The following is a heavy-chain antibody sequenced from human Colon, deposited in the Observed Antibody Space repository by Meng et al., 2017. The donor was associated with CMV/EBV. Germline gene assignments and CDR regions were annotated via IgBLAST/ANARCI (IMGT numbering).Heavy chain of an antibody. V-gene: IGHV4-4*07. CDR3: ARDSNLSGLAY. CDR1: GASITSYY. J-gene: IGHJ4*02. CDR2: VYISGNT. Sequence: QGHPRESGQGLVKPSETRSLPCTVSGASITSYYWSWIRQPAGKGLEWIGRVYISGNTNYNPSLKSRVTMSIDTTKNQLSLNIRSVTAADTAVYYCARDSNLSGLAYWGQGTLVTVSS. D-gene: IGHD3-10*01.